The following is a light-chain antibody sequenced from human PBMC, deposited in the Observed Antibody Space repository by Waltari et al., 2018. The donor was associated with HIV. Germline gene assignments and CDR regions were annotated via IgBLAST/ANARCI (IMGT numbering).Light chain of an antibody. Sequence: NFILTQPHSVSGSPGKTVTISCTRSSGNIASDSVQRYQLRPDNSPGNVIYENKQRPAGFPVRSSSSIDRSTNSASLSISGLMAEDDADYYCLSYDGVNQVFGGGTKLTVL. CDR2: ENK. CDR3: LSYDGVNQV. CDR1: SGNIASDS. V-gene: IGLV6-57*01. J-gene: IGLJ3*02.